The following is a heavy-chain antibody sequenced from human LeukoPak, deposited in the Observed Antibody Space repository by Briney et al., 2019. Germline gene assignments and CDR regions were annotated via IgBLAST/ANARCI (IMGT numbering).Heavy chain of an antibody. CDR2: IANDGRDK. CDR3: AKDGRVAAAAYYFDY. Sequence: QPGGSLRLSCAASGFTLSSYNMNWVRQAPGKGLEWVAVIANDGRDKKYADSVKGRFTISRDNSKNTLYLQMNSLRAEDTAIYYCAKDGRVAAAAYYFDYWGQGTLATVSS. D-gene: IGHD6-13*01. CDR1: GFTLSSYN. V-gene: IGHV3-30*18. J-gene: IGHJ4*02.